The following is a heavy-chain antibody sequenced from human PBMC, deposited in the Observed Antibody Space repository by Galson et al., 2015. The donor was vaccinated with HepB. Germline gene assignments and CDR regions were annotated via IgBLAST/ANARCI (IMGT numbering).Heavy chain of an antibody. CDR3: ARVPYSSSWYSSFDY. CDR2: IIPIFGTA. J-gene: IGHJ4*02. Sequence: SVKVSCKASGGTFSSYAISWVRQAPGQGLEWMGGIIPIFGTANYAQKFQGRVTITADESTSTAYMELSSLRSEDTAVYYCARVPYSSSWYSSFDYWGQGTLVTVSS. D-gene: IGHD6-13*01. CDR1: GGTFSSYA. V-gene: IGHV1-69*13.